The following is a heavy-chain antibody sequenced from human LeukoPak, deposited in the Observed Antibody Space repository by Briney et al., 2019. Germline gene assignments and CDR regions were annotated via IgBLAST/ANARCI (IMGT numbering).Heavy chain of an antibody. D-gene: IGHD3-9*01. J-gene: IGHJ6*03. Sequence: GGSLRLSCAASQFTFSSYAMSWVRQAPGKGLEWVSGISSIGGSPVYADSWQGRFTISRDNSKNDVYLQMNSLRAEDTAVYYCARGRSGYFDWLLDYYYYYYMDVWGKGTTVTISS. CDR1: QFTFSSYA. CDR3: ARGRSGYFDWLLDYYYYYYMDV. V-gene: IGHV3-23*01. CDR2: ISSIGGSP.